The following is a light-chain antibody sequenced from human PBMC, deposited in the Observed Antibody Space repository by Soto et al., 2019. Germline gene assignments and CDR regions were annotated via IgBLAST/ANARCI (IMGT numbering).Light chain of an antibody. CDR2: SDN. CDR3: AAWDDSLNGYV. CDR1: SSNIGSNT. J-gene: IGLJ1*01. V-gene: IGLV1-44*01. Sequence: QSVLTQPPSASGTPGQRVVFSCSGSSSNIGSNTVNWYQQLPGTAPKLLSYSDNQRPSGVPDRFSGSKSGTSASLAISGLQSEDEADYYCAAWDDSLNGYVFGTGTKVTVL.